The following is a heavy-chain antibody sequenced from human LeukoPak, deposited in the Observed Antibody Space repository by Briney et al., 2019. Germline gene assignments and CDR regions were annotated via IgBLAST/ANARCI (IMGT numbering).Heavy chain of an antibody. CDR2: IYPGDSDT. Sequence: GESLKISCQGYGYNFGGYWIAWVRQMPGKGLEWMGIIYPGDSDTKYSPSFQGQVTISVDKSITTAYLQWSSLKASGTAMYYCARQKPRVSYRRTGHEPFDIWGQGSMVTVSS. D-gene: IGHD3-16*02. J-gene: IGHJ3*02. CDR3: ARQKPRVSYRRTGHEPFDI. CDR1: GYNFGGYW. V-gene: IGHV5-51*01.